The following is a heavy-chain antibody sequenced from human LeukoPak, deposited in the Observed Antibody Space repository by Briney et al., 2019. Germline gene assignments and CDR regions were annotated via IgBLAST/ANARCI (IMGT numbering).Heavy chain of an antibody. CDR1: GFTFSSYG. V-gene: IGHV3-30*18. CDR2: ISYDGTNK. CDR3: AKGGLITMIVVVIPEVDY. D-gene: IGHD3-22*01. J-gene: IGHJ4*02. Sequence: GRSLRLSCAASGFTFSSYGIHWVRQAPGKGLEWVAVISYDGTNKYYADSVKGRFTISRDNSKNTLYLQMNSLRAEDTAVYYCAKGGLITMIVVVIPEVDYWGQGTLVTVSS.